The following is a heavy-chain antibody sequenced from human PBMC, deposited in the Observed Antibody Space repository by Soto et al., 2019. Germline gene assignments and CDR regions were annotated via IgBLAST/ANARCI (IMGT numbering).Heavy chain of an antibody. J-gene: IGHJ4*02. D-gene: IGHD6-13*01. CDR3: ARGLRAAAAGTAGIYFDY. V-gene: IGHV4-34*01. Sequence: QVQLQQWGAGLLKPSETLSLTCAVYGGSFSGYYWSWIRQPPGKGLEWIGEINHSGSTNYNPSLKSRVTISVDTSKNPFSLKLSSVTAADTAVYYCARGLRAAAAGTAGIYFDYWGQGTLVTVSS. CDR1: GGSFSGYY. CDR2: INHSGST.